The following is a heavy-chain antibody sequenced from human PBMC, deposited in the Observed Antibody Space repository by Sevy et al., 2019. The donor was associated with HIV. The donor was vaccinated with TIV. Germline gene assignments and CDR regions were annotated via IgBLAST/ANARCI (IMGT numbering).Heavy chain of an antibody. D-gene: IGHD3-10*01. CDR1: GFTFSSYD. V-gene: IGHV3-13*01. CDR2: IGTAGDT. Sequence: GGSLRLSCAASGFTFSSYDMHWVRQATGKGLEWVSAIGTAGDTYYPGSVKGRFTISRENAKNSLYLQMNSLRAGGTAVYYCARVKPYYYGSGSYPSGRYYYYGMDVWGQGTTVTVSS. J-gene: IGHJ6*02. CDR3: ARVKPYYYGSGSYPSGRYYYYGMDV.